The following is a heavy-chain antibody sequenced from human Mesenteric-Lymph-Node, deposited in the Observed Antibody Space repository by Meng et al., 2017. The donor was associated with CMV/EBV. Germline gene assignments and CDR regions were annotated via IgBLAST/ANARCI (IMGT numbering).Heavy chain of an antibody. CDR1: GGFISRSNYY. J-gene: IGHJ4*02. CDR2: FYYSGTT. CDR3: ARHSVDSGWGDVDY. V-gene: IGHV4-39*01. D-gene: IGHD6-19*01. Sequence: SGGFISRSNYYWGWIRQPPGKGLELIGSFYYSGTTYYNPSLKSRLTISVDTTKNQFSLKLSSVTAADTAVYYCARHSVDSGWGDVDYWGQGALVTVSS.